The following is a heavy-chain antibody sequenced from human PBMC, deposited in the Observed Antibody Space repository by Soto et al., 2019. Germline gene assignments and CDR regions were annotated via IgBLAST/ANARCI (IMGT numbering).Heavy chain of an antibody. CDR1: VNIFTSYW. J-gene: IGHJ3*02. D-gene: IGHD1-20*01. CDR2: IYPGDSDT. Sequence: PGESLKFSGKASVNIFTSYWIGCVRQMPGKGLEWMGIIYPGDSDTRYSPSFQGQVTISADKSISTAYLQWSSLKASDTAMYYCARLRYGVAFDIWGQGTMVTVSS. V-gene: IGHV5-51*01. CDR3: ARLRYGVAFDI.